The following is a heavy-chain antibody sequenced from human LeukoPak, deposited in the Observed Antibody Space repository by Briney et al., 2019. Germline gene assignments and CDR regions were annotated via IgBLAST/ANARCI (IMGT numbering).Heavy chain of an antibody. CDR3: ARVRAHCGGDCYPDY. D-gene: IGHD2-21*02. V-gene: IGHV4-61*05. Sequence: SETLSLTCTVSGGSISSNNYYWGWIRQPPGKGLEWIGYIYYSGSTNYNPSLKSRVTISVDTSKNQFSLKLSSVTAADTAVYYCARVRAHCGGDCYPDYWGQGTLVTVSS. CDR2: IYYSGST. J-gene: IGHJ4*02. CDR1: GGSISSNNYY.